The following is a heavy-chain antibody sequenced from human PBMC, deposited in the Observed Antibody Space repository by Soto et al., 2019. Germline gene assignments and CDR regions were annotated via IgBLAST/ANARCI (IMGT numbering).Heavy chain of an antibody. CDR2: INPNSGGT. CDR3: ARVALVGYYGMDV. D-gene: IGHD2-2*01. Sequence: GASVKVSCKASGYTFTGYYMHWVRQAPGQGLEWMGWINPNSGGTNYAQKFQGWVTMTRDTSISTAYMELSRLRSDDTAVYYCARVALVGYYGMDVWGQGTTVTVSS. V-gene: IGHV1-2*04. J-gene: IGHJ6*02. CDR1: GYTFTGYY.